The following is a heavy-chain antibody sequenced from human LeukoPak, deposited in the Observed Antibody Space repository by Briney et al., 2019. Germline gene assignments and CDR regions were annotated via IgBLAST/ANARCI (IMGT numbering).Heavy chain of an antibody. Sequence: GGSLRLSCVASGFTFKYHAINWVRQAPGKGLEWVAVIWYDGSYKYYADSVKGRFTISRDNSKNTLYLQMNSLRAEDTAVYYCARDPTAYYDSSGYYLNTIDYWGQGTLVTVSS. V-gene: IGHV3-33*08. CDR3: ARDPTAYYDSSGYYLNTIDY. J-gene: IGHJ4*02. CDR1: GFTFKYHA. CDR2: IWYDGSYK. D-gene: IGHD3-22*01.